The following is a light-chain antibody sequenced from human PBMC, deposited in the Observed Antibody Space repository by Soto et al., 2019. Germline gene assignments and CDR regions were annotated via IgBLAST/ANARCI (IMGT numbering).Light chain of an antibody. CDR2: GAS. Sequence: DIQLTQSPSSVSASVGDSVTLTCRASQAISTWLAWYQQRPGKAPQLLIFGASSLQSGVPSRFSGRGSGTDFTLTLSSLQPQDFGTSSCQQTNSVPYAFGQGAKLDIK. CDR3: QQTNSVPYA. J-gene: IGKJ2*01. V-gene: IGKV1-12*01. CDR1: QAISTW.